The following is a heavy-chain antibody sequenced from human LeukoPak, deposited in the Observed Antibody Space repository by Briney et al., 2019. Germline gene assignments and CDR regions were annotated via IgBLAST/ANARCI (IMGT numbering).Heavy chain of an antibody. J-gene: IGHJ4*02. V-gene: IGHV3-53*01. D-gene: IGHD3-10*01. Sequence: GGSLRLSCAASGFTVSSNYMSWVRQAPGKGLEWVSVIYSGGSTYYADSVKGRFTISRDNSKNTLYLQMNSLRAEDTAVYYCARGYLQDYYGSGSLDYRGQGTLVTVSS. CDR3: ARGYLQDYYGSGSLDY. CDR1: GFTVSSNY. CDR2: IYSGGST.